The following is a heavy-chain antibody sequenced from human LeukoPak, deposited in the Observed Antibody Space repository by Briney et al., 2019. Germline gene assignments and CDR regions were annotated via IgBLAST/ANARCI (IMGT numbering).Heavy chain of an antibody. D-gene: IGHD5-18*01. J-gene: IGHJ4*02. CDR3: ARGRGYSYGYGDY. Sequence: ASVKVSCKASGYTFTGYYMHWVRQAPGQGLEWMGWINPNSGGTNYAQKFQGRVTMTRDTSISTAYMELRSLRSDDTAVYYCARGRGYSYGYGDYWGQGTLVTVSS. V-gene: IGHV1-2*02. CDR1: GYTFTGYY. CDR2: INPNSGGT.